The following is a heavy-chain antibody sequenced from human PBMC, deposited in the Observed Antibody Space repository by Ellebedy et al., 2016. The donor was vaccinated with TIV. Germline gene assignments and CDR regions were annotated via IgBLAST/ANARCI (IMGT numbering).Heavy chain of an antibody. CDR2: INPSGGRT. J-gene: IGHJ4*02. V-gene: IGHV1-46*01. Sequence: ASVKVSXXASGYTFTGYYMHWVRQAPGQGLEWMGIINPSGGRTSYAQKFQGRVTMTRDTSTSTVYMELSSLRSEDTAVYYCARDLFGGVTADYWGQGTLVTVSS. D-gene: IGHD3-16*01. CDR1: GYTFTGYY. CDR3: ARDLFGGVTADY.